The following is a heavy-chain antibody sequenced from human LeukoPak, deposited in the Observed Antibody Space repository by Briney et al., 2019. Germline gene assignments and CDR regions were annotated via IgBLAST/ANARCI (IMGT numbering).Heavy chain of an antibody. D-gene: IGHD3-22*01. V-gene: IGHV1-8*01. CDR1: GYIFTSYD. J-gene: IGHJ4*02. Sequence: ASVKVSCKASGYIFTSYDINWVRQATGQGLEWMGWMNPNSGNTGYAQKFQGRVTMTRNTSISTAYMELSSLRSEDTAVYYCARGGIEYYDSSGYYNYFDYWGQGTLVTVSS. CDR2: MNPNSGNT. CDR3: ARGGIEYYDSSGYYNYFDY.